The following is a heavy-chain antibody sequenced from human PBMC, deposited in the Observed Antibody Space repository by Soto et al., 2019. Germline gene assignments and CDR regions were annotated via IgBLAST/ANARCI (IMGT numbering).Heavy chain of an antibody. V-gene: IGHV4-30-2*01. CDR2: IYQSGST. CDR3: ARELLFYDSDGFSWDDAFDL. J-gene: IGHJ3*01. CDR1: GGSLSSSAYS. D-gene: IGHD3-22*01. Sequence: QMHLQESGSGLVKPSQTLSLTCAVSGGSLSSSAYSWSWIRQPPGKGLEWIGFIYQSGSTYYNPPLKSPVTMSLDRPKNQFSLKLSSVTAADTAVYYCARELLFYDSDGFSWDDAFDLWGQGTMVTVSS.